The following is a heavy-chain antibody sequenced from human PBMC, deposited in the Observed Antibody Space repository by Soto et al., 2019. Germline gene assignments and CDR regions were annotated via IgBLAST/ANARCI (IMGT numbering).Heavy chain of an antibody. Sequence: SETLSLTCTVSGGSISSYYWSWIRQPPGKGLEWIGYIYYSGSTNYNPSLKSRVTISVDTSKNQFSLKLSSVTAADTAVYYCSRHSTLGYCNSTGCYFYYYMDFWGKGTTVTVSS. CDR2: IYYSGST. J-gene: IGHJ6*03. V-gene: IGHV4-59*08. CDR3: SRHSTLGYCNSTGCYFYYYMDF. D-gene: IGHD2-2*01. CDR1: GGSISSYY.